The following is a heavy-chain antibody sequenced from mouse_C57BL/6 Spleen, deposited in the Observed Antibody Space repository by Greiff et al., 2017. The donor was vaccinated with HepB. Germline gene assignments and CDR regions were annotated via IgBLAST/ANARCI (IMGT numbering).Heavy chain of an antibody. CDR3: ARRGTMVTTDWYFDV. J-gene: IGHJ1*03. V-gene: IGHV5-2*01. Sequence: EVQLVESGGGLVQPGECLKLSCESNEYEFPSHDMSWVRKTPEKRLELVAAINSDGGSTYYPDTMERRFIISRDNTKKTLYLQMSSLRSEDTALYYCARRGTMVTTDWYFDVWGTGTTVTVSS. CDR2: INSDGGST. CDR1: EYEFPSHD. D-gene: IGHD2-2*01.